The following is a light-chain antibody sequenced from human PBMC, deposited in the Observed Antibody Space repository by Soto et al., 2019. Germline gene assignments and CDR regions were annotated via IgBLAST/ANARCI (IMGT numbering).Light chain of an antibody. CDR3: QRGDT. V-gene: IGKV3-11*01. J-gene: IGKJ5*01. CDR2: DAS. Sequence: EIVLTQSPATLSLSPGERATLSCRASQSVSSNLAWYQQKPGQAPRLLIYDASNRATAIPARFSGSGSGTDFTLTISSLEPEDFAVYYCQRGDTFGQGTRLEIK. CDR1: QSVSSN.